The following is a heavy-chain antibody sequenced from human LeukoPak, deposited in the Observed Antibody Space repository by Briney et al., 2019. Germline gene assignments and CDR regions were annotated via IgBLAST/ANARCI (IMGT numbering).Heavy chain of an antibody. CDR3: AKDKNTHKSQYYYGSGSYYSPFDY. D-gene: IGHD3-10*01. Sequence: PGGSLRLSCAASGFTFSSYAMSWVRQAPGKGLEWVSAISGSGGSTYYADSVKGRFTISRDNSKNTLYLQMNSLRAEDTAVYYCAKDKNTHKSQYYYGSGSYYSPFDYWGQGTLVTVSS. V-gene: IGHV3-23*01. CDR1: GFTFSSYA. J-gene: IGHJ4*02. CDR2: ISGSGGST.